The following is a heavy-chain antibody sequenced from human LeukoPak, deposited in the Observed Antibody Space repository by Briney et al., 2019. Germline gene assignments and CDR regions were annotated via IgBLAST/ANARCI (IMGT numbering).Heavy chain of an antibody. Sequence: SETLPLTCTVSGGSISSYYWSWIRQPPGKGLEWIGNIYYSGSTNYNPSLKSRVTISVDTSKNQFSLKLSSVTAADTAVYYCTRGSIAYYYMDVWGKGTTVTISS. CDR1: GGSISSYY. CDR2: IYYSGST. V-gene: IGHV4-59*01. CDR3: TRGSIAYYYMDV. D-gene: IGHD3-22*01. J-gene: IGHJ6*03.